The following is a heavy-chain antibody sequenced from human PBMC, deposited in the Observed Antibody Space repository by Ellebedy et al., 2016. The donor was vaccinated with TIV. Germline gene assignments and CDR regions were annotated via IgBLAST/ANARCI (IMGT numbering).Heavy chain of an antibody. V-gene: IGHV4-61*01. CDR1: GGSVSSGSYY. J-gene: IGHJ5*02. CDR3: ARKFSGYLNWFDP. D-gene: IGHD3-22*01. Sequence: SETLSLXCTVSGGSVSSGSYYWSWIRQPPGKGLEWIGYIYYSGSTNYNPSLKSRVTISVDKSKNQFSLKLSSVTAADTAVYYCARKFSGYLNWFDPWGQGTLVTVSS. CDR2: IYYSGST.